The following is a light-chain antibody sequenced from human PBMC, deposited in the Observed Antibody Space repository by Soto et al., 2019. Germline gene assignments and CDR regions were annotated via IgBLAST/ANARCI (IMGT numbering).Light chain of an antibody. CDR1: QTISNF. CDR3: QQSYSTPIT. J-gene: IGKJ4*01. Sequence: DIHMTQSPSSLSASVGDRVTITCRATQTISNFLNWYQQKPGQAPKLLIYAASSLHSGVPSRFSGGYSGTDFTLTISNLQPEDFAAYYCQQSYSTPITFGGGTKVDIK. CDR2: AAS. V-gene: IGKV1-39*01.